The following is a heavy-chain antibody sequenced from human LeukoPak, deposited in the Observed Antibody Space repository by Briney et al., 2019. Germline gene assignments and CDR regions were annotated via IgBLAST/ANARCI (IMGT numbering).Heavy chain of an antibody. CDR3: ARRAGAYSHPYDY. J-gene: IGHJ4*02. Sequence: GGSLRLSCAASGFTFSSYSMNWVRQAPGKGLEWVSSISSSSSYIYYADSVKGRFTISRDDSKNTLYLQMNSLRAEDTAVYYCARRAGAYSHPYDYWGQGTLVTVSS. V-gene: IGHV3-21*04. CDR1: GFTFSSYS. CDR2: ISSSSSYI. D-gene: IGHD4/OR15-4a*01.